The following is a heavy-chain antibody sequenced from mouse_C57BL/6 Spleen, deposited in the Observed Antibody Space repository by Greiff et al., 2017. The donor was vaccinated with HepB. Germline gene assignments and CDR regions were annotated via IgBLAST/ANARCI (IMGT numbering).Heavy chain of an antibody. CDR1: GYTFTSYW. D-gene: IGHD1-1*01. CDR2: IDPSDSYT. CDR3: ARVYYYGSRYYFDY. Sequence: VQLQQPGAELVMPGASVKLSCKASGYTFTSYWMHWVKQRPGQGLEWIGEIDPSDSYTNYNQKFKGKSTLTVDKSSSTAYMQLSSLTSEDSAVYYCARVYYYGSRYYFDYWGQGTTLTVSS. V-gene: IGHV1-69*01. J-gene: IGHJ2*01.